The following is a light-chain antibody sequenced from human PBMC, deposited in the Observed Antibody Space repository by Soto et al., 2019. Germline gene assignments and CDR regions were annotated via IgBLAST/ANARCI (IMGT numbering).Light chain of an antibody. CDR2: GAS. CDR1: QCVSSSY. J-gene: IGKJ1*01. V-gene: IGKV3-20*01. CDR3: QQYGSSPKT. Sequence: IVLSQSPGTLSLSPGERATLSCRASQCVSSSYLAWYQQKPGQAPRLLIYGASSRATGIPDRFSGSGSGTDFTLTISRLEPEDFAVYYCQQYGSSPKTFGQGTKVDIK.